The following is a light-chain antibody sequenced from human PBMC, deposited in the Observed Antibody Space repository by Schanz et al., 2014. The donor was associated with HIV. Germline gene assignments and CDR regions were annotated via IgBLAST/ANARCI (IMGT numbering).Light chain of an antibody. CDR1: TSDIGAYNY. CDR3: SSYAGSNNLV. Sequence: QSVLTQPPSASGSPGHSVTISCTGTTSDIGAYNYVSWYQLHPGRAPKLIIFEVNRRPSGVPNRFSGSKSGNTASLTVSGLQAEDEADYYCSSYAGSNNLVFGGGTKVTVL. CDR2: EVN. V-gene: IGLV2-8*01. J-gene: IGLJ2*01.